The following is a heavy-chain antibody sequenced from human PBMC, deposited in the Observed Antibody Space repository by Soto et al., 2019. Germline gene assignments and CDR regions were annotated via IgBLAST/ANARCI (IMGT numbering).Heavy chain of an antibody. CDR3: AKRASPANIDNWFDP. CDR2: IRGTGLNT. Sequence: LRLSFVGSGFVFKNFAINWVRQPPGKGLEWVSVIRGTGLNTYYAASVKGRFNISRDNSKNTVYLQMDSLKVEDTAVYYCAKRASPANIDNWFDPWGPGTQVTVSS. CDR1: GFVFKNFA. V-gene: IGHV3-23*01. J-gene: IGHJ5*02.